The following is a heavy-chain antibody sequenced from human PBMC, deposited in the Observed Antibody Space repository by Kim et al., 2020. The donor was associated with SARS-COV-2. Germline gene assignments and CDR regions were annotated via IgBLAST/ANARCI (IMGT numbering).Heavy chain of an antibody. Sequence: GGSLRLSCAASGFTFSSYGMHWVRQAPGKGLEWVAVISYDGSNKYYADSVKGRFTISRDNSKNTLYLQMNSLRAEDTAVYYCAKDGGMGYDWEDYYYGM. CDR3: AKDGGMGYDWEDYYYGM. CDR1: GFTFSSYG. J-gene: IGHJ6*01. V-gene: IGHV3-30*18. CDR2: ISYDGSNK. D-gene: IGHD5-12*01.